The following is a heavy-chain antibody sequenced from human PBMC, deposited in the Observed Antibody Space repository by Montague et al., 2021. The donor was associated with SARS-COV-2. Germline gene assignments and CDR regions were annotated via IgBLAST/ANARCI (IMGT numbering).Heavy chain of an antibody. V-gene: IGHV4-38-2*02. J-gene: IGHJ6*02. Sequence: SETLYLTCTVSGYSISSGYYWGWIRQPPGKGLEWIGSIYHSGSTYYNPSLKSRVTISVDTSKNQFSLKLSSVTAADTAVYYCARDDYTPGDYYYYYGMDVWGQGTTVTVSS. CDR1: GYSISSGYY. CDR3: ARDDYTPGDYYYYYGMDV. D-gene: IGHD4-11*01. CDR2: IYHSGST.